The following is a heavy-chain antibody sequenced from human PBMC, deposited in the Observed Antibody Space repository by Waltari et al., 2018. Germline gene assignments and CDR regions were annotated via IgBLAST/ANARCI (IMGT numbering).Heavy chain of an antibody. D-gene: IGHD6-13*01. Sequence: QVQLQESGPGLVKPSQTLSLTCTVSGGSINSTRYYWGWIRQPAGKGLQWIGRVYTSGTTNSNPSLKSRLTISLDTSKNQFSLKLSSVTAADTAVYYCARHGSSSSFYSYYYFLDVWGKGTTVIVSS. CDR3: ARHGSSSSFYSYYYFLDV. CDR1: GGSINSTRYY. J-gene: IGHJ6*03. V-gene: IGHV4-61*02. CDR2: VYTSGTT.